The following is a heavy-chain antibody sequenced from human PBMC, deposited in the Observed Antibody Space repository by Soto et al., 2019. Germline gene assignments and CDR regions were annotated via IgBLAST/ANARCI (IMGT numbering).Heavy chain of an antibody. CDR1: GFTFSSYW. J-gene: IGHJ5*02. CDR2: INSDGSST. V-gene: IGHV3-74*01. D-gene: IGHD1-20*01. CDR3: ARKYNWNDGGDDWFDP. Sequence: GGSLRLSCAASGFTFSSYWMHWVRQAPGKGLVWVSRINSDGSSTSYADSVKGRFTISRDNAKNRLYLQMNSLRAEDTAVYYCARKYNWNDGGDDWFDPWGQGTLVTVSS.